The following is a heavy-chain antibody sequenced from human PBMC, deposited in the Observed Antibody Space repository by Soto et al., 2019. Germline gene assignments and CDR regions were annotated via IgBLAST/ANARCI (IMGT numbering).Heavy chain of an antibody. V-gene: IGHV1-18*04. CDR3: ARCRGSYSDVDY. CDR1: GYTFTSYG. J-gene: IGHJ4*02. CDR2: ISAYNGNT. D-gene: IGHD1-26*01. Sequence: QVQLVQSGAEVKKPGASVKVSCKASGYTFTSYGISWVRQAPGQGREWMGWISAYNGNTNYAQKLQGRVTMTTDTSRSRAYMELSILRSDDTAVYYCARCRGSYSDVDYWGQGTLVTVSS.